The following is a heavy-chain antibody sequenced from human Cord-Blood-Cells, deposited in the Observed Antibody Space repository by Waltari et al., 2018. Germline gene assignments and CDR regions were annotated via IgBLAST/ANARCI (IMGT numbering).Heavy chain of an antibody. D-gene: IGHD7-27*01. J-gene: IGHJ4*02. Sequence: EVQLVESGGGLVQPGGSLSLSCAASGLTFSSYWMSWVRQAPGKGLAWVANIKQDGSEKYYLDSVKGRFTISRDNAKNSLYLQMNSLRAEDTAVYYCARVHNWGSTYYFDYWGQGTLVTVSS. CDR2: IKQDGSEK. CDR1: GLTFSSYW. V-gene: IGHV3-7*01. CDR3: ARVHNWGSTYYFDY.